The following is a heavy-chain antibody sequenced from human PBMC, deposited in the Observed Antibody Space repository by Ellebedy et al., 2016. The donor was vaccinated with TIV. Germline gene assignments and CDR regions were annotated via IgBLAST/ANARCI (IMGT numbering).Heavy chain of an antibody. CDR3: TREVTTEYEGAFDI. Sequence: SETLSLTCTVSDGSISSSYWSWIRQPPGKGLEWIGYIYYSGSTRHNPSLKSRVTLSVDTSKNQFSLRLSSVTAADTAVYYCTREVTTEYEGAFDIWGQGTMVTVLS. CDR1: DGSISSSY. D-gene: IGHD4-17*01. J-gene: IGHJ3*02. V-gene: IGHV4-59*01. CDR2: IYYSGST.